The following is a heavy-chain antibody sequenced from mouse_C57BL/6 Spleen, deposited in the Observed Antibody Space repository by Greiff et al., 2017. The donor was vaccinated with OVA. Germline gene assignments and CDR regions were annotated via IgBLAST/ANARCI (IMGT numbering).Heavy chain of an antibody. V-gene: IGHV1-26*01. D-gene: IGHD3-2*02. Sequence: EVQLQESGPELVKPGASVKISCKASGYTFTDYYMNWVKQSHGKSLEWIGDINPNNGGTSYNQKFKGKATFTVDKSSSTAYMELRSLTSEDSAVYYCARASSGLYYFDYWGQGTTLTVSS. CDR2: INPNNGGT. CDR3: ARASSGLYYFDY. CDR1: GYTFTDYY. J-gene: IGHJ2*01.